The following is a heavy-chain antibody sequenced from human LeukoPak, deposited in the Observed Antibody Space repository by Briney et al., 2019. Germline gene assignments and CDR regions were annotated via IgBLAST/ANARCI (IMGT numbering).Heavy chain of an antibody. CDR3: ARAPRITMIVVVITYFDY. Sequence: PSDTLSLTCTVSGCSISSSSYYWGWIRQPPGKELEWIGSIYYSGSTYYNPSLKSRVTISVDTSKNQFPLKLSSVTAADTAVYYCARAPRITMIVVVITYFDYWGQGTLVTVSS. CDR1: GCSISSSSYY. D-gene: IGHD3-22*01. V-gene: IGHV4-39*01. CDR2: IYYSGST. J-gene: IGHJ4*02.